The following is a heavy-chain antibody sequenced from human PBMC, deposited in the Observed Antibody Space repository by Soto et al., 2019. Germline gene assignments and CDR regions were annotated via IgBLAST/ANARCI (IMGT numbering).Heavy chain of an antibody. Sequence: EVQLLESGGGLVQPGGSLRLSCAASGFTFSSYAMSWVRQAPGEGLEWVSIIGSEGGTFYVDSVRGRFTISRDNSKNTLYLQMNSLRADDMAVYYCARGLNMVRGVTSYYMDVWGKGTTVTVSS. D-gene: IGHD3-10*01. J-gene: IGHJ6*03. CDR3: ARGLNMVRGVTSYYMDV. CDR2: IIGSEGGT. CDR1: GFTFSSYA. V-gene: IGHV3-23*01.